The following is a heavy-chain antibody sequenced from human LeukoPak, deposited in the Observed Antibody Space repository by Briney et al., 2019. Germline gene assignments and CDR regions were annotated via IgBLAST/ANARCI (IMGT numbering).Heavy chain of an antibody. D-gene: IGHD6-13*01. CDR1: GYIFTSYG. J-gene: IGHJ6*02. CDR3: AREPTELIAAAGTGYYYYGMDV. CDR2: ISAYNGNT. V-gene: IGHV1-18*01. Sequence: GASVKVSCKASGYIFTSYGISWVRQAPGQGLEWMGWISAYNGNTNYAQKLQGRVTMTTDTSTSTAYMELRSLRSDDTAVYYCAREPTELIAAAGTGYYYYGMDVWGQGTTVTVSS.